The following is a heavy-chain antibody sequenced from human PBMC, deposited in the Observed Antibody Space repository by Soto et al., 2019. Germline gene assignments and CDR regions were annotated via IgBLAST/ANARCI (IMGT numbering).Heavy chain of an antibody. CDR1: GGSFSGYY. Sequence: SETLSLTCAVYGGSFSGYYWSWIRQPPGKGLEWIGEINHSGSTNYNPSLKGRVTIPVDTSKNQFSLKLSSVTAADTAVYYCARGPNIVLMVYAQGGMDVWGQGTTVTVSS. D-gene: IGHD2-8*01. CDR2: INHSGST. CDR3: ARGPNIVLMVYAQGGMDV. V-gene: IGHV4-34*01. J-gene: IGHJ6*02.